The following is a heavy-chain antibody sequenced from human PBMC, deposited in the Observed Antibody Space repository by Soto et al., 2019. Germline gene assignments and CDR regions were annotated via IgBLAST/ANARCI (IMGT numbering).Heavy chain of an antibody. D-gene: IGHD3-22*01. CDR3: XIPRSSGYYDHFDD. V-gene: IGHV5-51*01. J-gene: IGHJ4*02. Sequence: DVQLEQSGSVIKKPGXSLKISCKGSGYTFTDYWIGWVRQMPGKGLEWIGIIYPDDSDIRYSPAFRGQVTISADKSIATAYLQWSSLKASDTAMYYCXIPRSSGYYDHFDDWGQGTRVIVAS. CDR1: GYTFTDYW. CDR2: IYPDDSDI.